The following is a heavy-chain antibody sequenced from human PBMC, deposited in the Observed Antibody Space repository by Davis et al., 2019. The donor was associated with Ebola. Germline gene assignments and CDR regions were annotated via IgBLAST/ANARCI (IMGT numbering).Heavy chain of an antibody. Sequence: GESLKISCTASGFRLSTYWMHWVRQAPGKGLEWVALFPIDGGYTQYGDAVKGRFTISRDVSKNTVSLQMNSLRADDTAVYYCAREGVSSGRAGSFDYWGQGVLVTVSS. J-gene: IGHJ4*02. CDR1: GFRLSTYW. V-gene: IGHV3-30*02. CDR3: AREGVSSGRAGSFDY. D-gene: IGHD6-19*01. CDR2: FPIDGGYT.